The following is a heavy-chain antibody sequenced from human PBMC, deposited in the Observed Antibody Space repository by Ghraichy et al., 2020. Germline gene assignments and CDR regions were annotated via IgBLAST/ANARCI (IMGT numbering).Heavy chain of an antibody. CDR2: MYYSGST. Sequence: SETLSLTCTVSGGSISSYYWSWIRQPPGKGLEWIGDMYYSGSTKNNPSLKSRVTISGDTSKNQFSLKLSSVTAADTAVYYCARVREGSCSSMRCYNNWFDPWGQGTLVTVSS. D-gene: IGHD2-2*01. J-gene: IGHJ5*02. V-gene: IGHV4-59*01. CDR1: GGSISSYY. CDR3: ARVREGSCSSMRCYNNWFDP.